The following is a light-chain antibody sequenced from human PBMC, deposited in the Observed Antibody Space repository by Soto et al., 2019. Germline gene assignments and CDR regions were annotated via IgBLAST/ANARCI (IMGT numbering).Light chain of an antibody. Sequence: IVLTQSPLSLAVTPGEPASLSCSSSQSLLKTDGFQYLDWYLQKPGQSPQLLIFVASNRASGVPDRFSGSGSGTDFTLSISRVEAEDVGVYYCMQALQTPTFGQGTRLEIK. CDR3: MQALQTPT. CDR2: VAS. V-gene: IGKV2-28*01. J-gene: IGKJ5*01. CDR1: QSLLKTDGFQY.